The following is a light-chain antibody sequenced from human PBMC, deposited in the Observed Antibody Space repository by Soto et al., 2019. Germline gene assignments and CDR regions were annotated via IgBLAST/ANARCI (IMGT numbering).Light chain of an antibody. J-gene: IGLJ1*01. CDR1: SSDVGGYNY. CDR3: SSYTSSSTPYD. V-gene: IGLV2-14*01. Sequence: QSALTQPASVSGSPGQSITISCTGTSSDVGGYNYVSWYQQHPGKAPNLMIYEVSNRPSGVSNRFSGSKSGNTASLTISGLQAEDEADYYCSSYTSSSTPYDFGTGTKLTVL. CDR2: EVS.